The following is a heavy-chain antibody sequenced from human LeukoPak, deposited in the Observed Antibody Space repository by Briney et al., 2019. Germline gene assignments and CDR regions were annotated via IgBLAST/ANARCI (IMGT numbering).Heavy chain of an antibody. J-gene: IGHJ4*02. V-gene: IGHV3-11*01. CDR2: ISSSGSTI. CDR3: ARVAELRYFDWFGSAPYYFDY. Sequence: GRSLRLSCAASGFTVSSNSMSWVRQAPGKGLEWVSYISSSGSTIYYADSVKGRFTISRDNAKNSLYLQMNSLRAEDTAVYYCARVAELRYFDWFGSAPYYFDYWGQGTLVTVSS. D-gene: IGHD3-9*01. CDR1: GFTVSSNS.